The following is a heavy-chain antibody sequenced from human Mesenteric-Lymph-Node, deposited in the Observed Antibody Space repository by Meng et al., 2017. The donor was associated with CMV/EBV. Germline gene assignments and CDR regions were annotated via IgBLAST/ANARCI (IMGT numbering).Heavy chain of an antibody. Sequence: GGSLRLSCAASGFIFSSYGMHWVRQAPGKGLDWVTFIRYDGNNEYYADSVKGRFTISRDNSKNTLYLQMDSLRVEDTGVYYCAKDQGGAYNYGLVSVDIWGQGTLVTVSS. D-gene: IGHD5-18*01. V-gene: IGHV3-30*02. CDR1: GFIFSSYG. J-gene: IGHJ3*02. CDR3: AKDQGGAYNYGLVSVDI. CDR2: IRYDGNNE.